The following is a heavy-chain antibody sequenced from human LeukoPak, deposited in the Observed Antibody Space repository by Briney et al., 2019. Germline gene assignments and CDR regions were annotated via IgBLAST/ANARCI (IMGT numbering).Heavy chain of an antibody. CDR1: GRSISSGSYY. V-gene: IGHV4-61*02. CDR2: IYTSGST. Sequence: PSQTLSLTCTVSGRSISSGSYYWRWIRQPAGKGLEWIERIYTSGSTNYTPSLKSRYTISVDTSKNGFSLKLSSVTAADTAVYYCARDDYYYDSSAFDIWGQGTMVTVSS. J-gene: IGHJ3*02. D-gene: IGHD3-22*01. CDR3: ARDDYYYDSSAFDI.